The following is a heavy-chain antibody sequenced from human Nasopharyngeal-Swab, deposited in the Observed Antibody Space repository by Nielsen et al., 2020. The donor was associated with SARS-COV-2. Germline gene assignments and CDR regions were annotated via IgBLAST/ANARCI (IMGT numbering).Heavy chain of an antibody. CDR3: AGGSGYDTFDY. V-gene: IGHV3-21*01. Sequence: GESLKISCAASGFTFSRYSMNWVRQAPGKGLEWVSSISSSSSYIYYADSVKGRFTISRDNAKNSLYLQMNSLRAEDTAVYYCAGGSGYDTFDYWGQGTLVTVSS. D-gene: IGHD5-12*01. J-gene: IGHJ4*02. CDR1: GFTFSRYS. CDR2: ISSSSSYI.